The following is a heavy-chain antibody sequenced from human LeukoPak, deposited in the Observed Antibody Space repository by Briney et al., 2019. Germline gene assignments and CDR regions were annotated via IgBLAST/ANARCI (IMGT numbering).Heavy chain of an antibody. J-gene: IGHJ3*02. CDR2: IYYSGSN. V-gene: IGHV4-59*12. CDR1: GGSISSYY. CDR3: ARGYPGDDAFDI. D-gene: IGHD3-10*01. Sequence: SETLSFTCTGSGGSISSYYWSWIRQPPGKGLKGIGYIYYSGSNNYNPSLKSRVTISVDTSKKHFFLKLSSVTAADTAVYYCARGYPGDDAFDIWGQGTMVTVSS.